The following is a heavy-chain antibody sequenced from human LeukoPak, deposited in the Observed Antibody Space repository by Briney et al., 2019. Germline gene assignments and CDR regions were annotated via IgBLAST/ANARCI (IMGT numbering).Heavy chain of an antibody. Sequence: PSETLSLTCTVSGGSIRSGGYYWSWIRQHPGKGLEWIGYIYYSGSTYYNPSLKSRVTISVDTSKNQFSLKLSSVTAADTAVYYCARSSAELGHGWFDPWGQGTLVTVSS. J-gene: IGHJ5*02. CDR1: GGSIRSGGYY. V-gene: IGHV4-31*03. D-gene: IGHD3-10*01. CDR3: ARSSAELGHGWFDP. CDR2: IYYSGST.